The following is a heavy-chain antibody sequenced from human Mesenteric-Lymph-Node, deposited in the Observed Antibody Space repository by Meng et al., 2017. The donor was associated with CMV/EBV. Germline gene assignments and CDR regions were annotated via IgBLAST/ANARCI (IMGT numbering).Heavy chain of an antibody. CDR1: GFTFSGYA. CDR3: ARDRYYDFESGIGRLDY. Sequence: GGSLRLSCAASGFTFSGYALSWVRQAPGKGLECVSIVYSGGITTYYAESVKGRFTISRDDSKNTLYLQMNSLRGEDTAVYYCARDRYYDFESGIGRLDYWGQGTLVTVSS. CDR2: VYSGGITT. V-gene: IGHV3-23*03. J-gene: IGHJ4*02. D-gene: IGHD3-3*01.